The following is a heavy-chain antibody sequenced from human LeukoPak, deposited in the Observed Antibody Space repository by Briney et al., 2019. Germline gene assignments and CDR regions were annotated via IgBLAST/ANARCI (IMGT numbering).Heavy chain of an antibody. V-gene: IGHV4-4*07. J-gene: IGHJ4*02. CDR3: ARGSGYVDY. D-gene: IGHD3-10*01. Sequence: SETLSLTCTVSGASISSYYWSWIRQVAGKGLEWIGRIYTSGTTDYNPSLKSRVTMPVDTSKTQFSLELRSVTAADTAVYFCARGSGYVDYWGQGTLVTVSS. CDR1: GASISSYY. CDR2: IYTSGTT.